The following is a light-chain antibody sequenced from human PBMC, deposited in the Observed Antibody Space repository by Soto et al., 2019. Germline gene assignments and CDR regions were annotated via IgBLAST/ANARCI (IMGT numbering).Light chain of an antibody. V-gene: IGKV1-33*01. Sequence: DIQMTQSPSSLSASVGDRVTITCQASQNINNYLNWYQQKPGRAPKLLIYDASNLEAGVPSRFSGSGSGTEFTPTISRLQPDDYAKYNCQHNDSYSPSWPFGQGTKVDIK. CDR2: DAS. CDR3: QHNDSYSPSWP. J-gene: IGKJ1*01. CDR1: QNINNY.